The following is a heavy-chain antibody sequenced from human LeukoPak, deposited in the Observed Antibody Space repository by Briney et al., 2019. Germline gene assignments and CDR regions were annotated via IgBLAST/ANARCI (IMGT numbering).Heavy chain of an antibody. Sequence: PGGSLRLSCAASGFTFSNYWMSWVRQAPGKGLEWVVSIKQDGSEKYYVDSVKGRFTISRDNAKNSLYLQINSLRAEDTAVYYCVRSLDYWGQGILVTVSS. CDR1: GFTFSNYW. CDR2: IKQDGSEK. J-gene: IGHJ4*02. V-gene: IGHV3-7*02. CDR3: VRSLDY.